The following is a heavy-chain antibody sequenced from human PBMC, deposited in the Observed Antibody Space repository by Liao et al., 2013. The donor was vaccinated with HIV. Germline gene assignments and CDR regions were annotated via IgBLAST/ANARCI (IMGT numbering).Heavy chain of an antibody. V-gene: IGHV4-34*01. CDR1: GGSFSGYY. D-gene: IGHD1-26*01. CDR3: ARDRSASSPALRGWYFDL. CDR2: INHSGST. Sequence: QVQLQQWGAGLLKPSETLSLTCAVYGGSFSGYYWSWIRQPPGKGLEWIGEINHSGSTNYNPSLKSRVTISADTSKNQFSLNLTSVTAADTAVYYCARDRSASSPALRGWYFDLWGRGSLVTVSS. J-gene: IGHJ2*01.